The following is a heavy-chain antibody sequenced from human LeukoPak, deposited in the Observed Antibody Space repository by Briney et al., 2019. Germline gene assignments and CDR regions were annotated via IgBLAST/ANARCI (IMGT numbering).Heavy chain of an antibody. Sequence: ASVKVSCKASGYTFTSYGISWVRQAPGQGLEWMGWISAYNGNTNYAQKLQGRVTMTTDTSTSTAYMELRSLRSDDTAMYYCARVFSRLGSSGWFDPWGQGTLVTVSS. D-gene: IGHD6-19*01. V-gene: IGHV1-18*01. CDR2: ISAYNGNT. J-gene: IGHJ5*02. CDR3: ARVFSRLGSSGWFDP. CDR1: GYTFTSYG.